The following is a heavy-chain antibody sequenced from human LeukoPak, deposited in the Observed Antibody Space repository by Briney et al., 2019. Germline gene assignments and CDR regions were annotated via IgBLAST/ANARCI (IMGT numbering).Heavy chain of an antibody. J-gene: IGHJ4*02. V-gene: IGHV3-23*01. CDR1: GFTFSSYA. Sequence: GGSLKLSCAASGFTFSSYAMSWVRQAPGKGLEWVSAISGSGGSTYYADSVKGRFTISRDNSRDTLYLQMNSLRAEDTAVYYCAKGYYDYVWGSYYFDYWGQGTLVTVSS. D-gene: IGHD3-16*01. CDR3: AKGYYDYVWGSYYFDY. CDR2: ISGSGGST.